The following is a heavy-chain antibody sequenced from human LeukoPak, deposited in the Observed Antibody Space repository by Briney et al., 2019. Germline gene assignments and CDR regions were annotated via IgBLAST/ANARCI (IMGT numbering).Heavy chain of an antibody. V-gene: IGHV1-2*02. CDR1: GYTFTGYY. J-gene: IGHJ5*02. CDR3: ARDPMVRGSDWFDP. Sequence: ASVKVSCKASGYTFTGYYTHWVRQAPGQGLEWMGWINPNSGGTNYAQKFQGRVTMTRDTSISTAYMELSRLRSDDTAVYYCARDPMVRGSDWFDPWGQGTLVTVSS. CDR2: INPNSGGT. D-gene: IGHD3-10*01.